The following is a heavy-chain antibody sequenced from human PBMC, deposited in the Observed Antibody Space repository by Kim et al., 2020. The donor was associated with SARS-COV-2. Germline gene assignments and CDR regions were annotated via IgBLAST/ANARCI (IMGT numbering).Heavy chain of an antibody. J-gene: IGHJ4*02. CDR2: ISSSSSYI. D-gene: IGHD3-22*01. V-gene: IGHV3-21*01. Sequence: GGSLRLSCAASGFTFSSYSMNWVRQAPGKGLEWVSSISSSSSYIYYADSVKGRFTISRDNAKNSLYLQMNSLRAEDTAVYYCARDPGYYDSSGPQGDYWGQGTLVTVSS. CDR3: ARDPGYYDSSGPQGDY. CDR1: GFTFSSYS.